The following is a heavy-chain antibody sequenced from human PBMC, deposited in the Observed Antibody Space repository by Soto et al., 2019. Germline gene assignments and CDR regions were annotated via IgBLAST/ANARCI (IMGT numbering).Heavy chain of an antibody. J-gene: IGHJ6*02. CDR3: ASPFWSGYSDYYYYGMDV. CDR1: GYTFTSYY. Sequence: GASVKVSCKASGYTFTSYYMHWVRQAPGQGLEWMGIINPSGGSTSYAQKFQGRVTMTRDTSTSTVYMELSSLRSEGTAVSYCASPFWSGYSDYYYYGMDVWGQGTTVTVSS. CDR2: INPSGGST. V-gene: IGHV1-46*01. D-gene: IGHD3-3*01.